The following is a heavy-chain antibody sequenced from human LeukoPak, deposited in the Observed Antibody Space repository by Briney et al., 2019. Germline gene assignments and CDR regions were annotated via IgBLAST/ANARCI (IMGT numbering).Heavy chain of an antibody. V-gene: IGHV3-21*01. J-gene: IGHJ4*02. D-gene: IGHD2-8*01. CDR2: ISSSSTYI. CDR3: ARNGLAANGYFDY. Sequence: AGSLRLSCAGSGFTFGSYSLNWVRQAPGKGLEWVSSISSSSTYIYYADSVKGRFAISRDNAKNSLYLQLNSLRAEDTAVYYCARNGLAANGYFDYWGQGTLVTVSS. CDR1: GFTFGSYS.